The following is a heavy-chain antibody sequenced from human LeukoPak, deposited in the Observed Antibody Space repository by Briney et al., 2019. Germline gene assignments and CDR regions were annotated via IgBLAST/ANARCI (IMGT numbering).Heavy chain of an antibody. CDR2: MSGSGGST. V-gene: IGHV3-23*01. CDR1: GFTFSTFA. CDR3: AKDDGYSSGWFDY. Sequence: GGSLRLSCAASGFTFSTFAMSWVRQAPGKGLEWVSGMSGSGGSTYYADSVKGRFTISRDNSKNTLYLQTNTLRAEDTAVYYCAKDDGYSSGWFDYWGQGTLVTVSS. D-gene: IGHD6-19*01. J-gene: IGHJ4*02.